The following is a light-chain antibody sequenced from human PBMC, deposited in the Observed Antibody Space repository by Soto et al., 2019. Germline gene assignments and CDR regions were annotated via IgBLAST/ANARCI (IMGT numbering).Light chain of an antibody. CDR1: QSISSW. CDR3: QKYNSAPPT. Sequence: DIQMTQSPSTLSASVGDRVTITCRASQSISSWLAWYQQKPGKVPRLLIYAASKLQSGVPSRFSGSGSGTDFTLTISSLQPEDFATYYCQKYNSAPPTFAQGTKVEIK. J-gene: IGKJ1*01. V-gene: IGKV1-27*01. CDR2: AAS.